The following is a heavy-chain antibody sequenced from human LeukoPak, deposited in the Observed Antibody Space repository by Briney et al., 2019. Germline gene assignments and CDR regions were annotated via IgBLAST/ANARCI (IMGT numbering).Heavy chain of an antibody. V-gene: IGHV3-21*01. CDR2: ISSSSSYI. CDR3: ARDMGYCSSTSCRTYNWFDP. D-gene: IGHD2-2*01. J-gene: IGHJ5*02. CDR1: GGSISSSS. Sequence: ETLSLTCTVSGGSISSSSYYWGWIRQPPGKGLEWVSSISSSSSYIYYADSVKGRFTISRDNAKNSLYLQMNSLRAEDTAVYYCARDMGYCSSTSCRTYNWFDPWGQGTLVTVSS.